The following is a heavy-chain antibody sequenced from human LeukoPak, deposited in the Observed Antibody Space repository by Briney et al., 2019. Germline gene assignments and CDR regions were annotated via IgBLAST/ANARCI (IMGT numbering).Heavy chain of an antibody. CDR1: GDRVSSNSAA. CDR2: TYYRSKWYS. CDR3: ARVRSALFDY. V-gene: IGHV6-1*01. D-gene: IGHD5-24*01. Sequence: SQTLSLTCAISGDRVSSNSAAWSWIRPSPTRGLEWLGKTYYRSKWYSDYAVSVKSRITINPDTSKNQFSLQLNSVTSEDTAVYYCARVRSALFDYWGQGTLVTVSS. J-gene: IGHJ4*02.